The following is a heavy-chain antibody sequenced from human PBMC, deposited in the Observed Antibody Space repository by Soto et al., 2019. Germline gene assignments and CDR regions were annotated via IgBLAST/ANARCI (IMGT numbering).Heavy chain of an antibody. J-gene: IGHJ4*02. Sequence: PSETLSLTCTVSGGSISMYYWSWIRQPPGKGLEGIGYIYYSGSTNYNPSLKSRITISVDTSKNQFSLKMSSVTAADTAVYYCARAAMGGSSWPFDYWGQGTLVTVSS. CDR1: GGSISMYY. D-gene: IGHD6-13*01. CDR2: IYYSGST. V-gene: IGHV4-59*01. CDR3: ARAAMGGSSWPFDY.